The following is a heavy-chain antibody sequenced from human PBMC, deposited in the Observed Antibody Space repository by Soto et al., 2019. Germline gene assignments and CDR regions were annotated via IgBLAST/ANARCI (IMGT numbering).Heavy chain of an antibody. Sequence: PGGSLRLSCAASGFTFSSYGMRWVRQAPGKGLEWVAVISYDGSNKYYADSVKGRFTISRDNSKNTLYLQMNSLRAEDTAVYYCAKDRMVREDYYYYGMDVWGQGTTVTVSS. CDR1: GFTFSSYG. CDR2: ISYDGSNK. V-gene: IGHV3-30*18. D-gene: IGHD3-10*01. CDR3: AKDRMVREDYYYYGMDV. J-gene: IGHJ6*02.